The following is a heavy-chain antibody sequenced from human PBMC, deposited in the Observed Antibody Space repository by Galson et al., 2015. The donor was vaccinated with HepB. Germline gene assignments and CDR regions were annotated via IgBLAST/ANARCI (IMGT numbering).Heavy chain of an antibody. J-gene: IGHJ5*02. V-gene: IGHV1-18*01. CDR3: ARESRGYCSSTSCFAFDP. CDR2: ISAYNGNT. CDR1: GYTFTSYG. Sequence: QSGAEVKKPGASVKVSCKASGYTFTSYGISWVRQAPGQGLEWMGWISAYNGNTNYAQKLQGRVTMTTDTSTSTAYMELRSLRSDDTAVYYCARESRGYCSSTSCFAFDPWGQGTLVTVSS. D-gene: IGHD2-2*01.